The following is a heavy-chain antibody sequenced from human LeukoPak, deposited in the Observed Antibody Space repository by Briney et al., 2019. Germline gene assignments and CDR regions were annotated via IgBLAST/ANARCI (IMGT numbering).Heavy chain of an antibody. Sequence: ASVKVSCKASGGTFSSYAISWVRQAPGQGLEWMGWINPNSGGTNYAQKFQGRVTMTRDTSISTAYMELSRLRSDDTAVYYCARELSMVRGVIVSSSDYWGQGTLVTVSS. CDR1: GGTFSSYA. D-gene: IGHD3-10*01. CDR3: ARELSMVRGVIVSSSDY. CDR2: INPNSGGT. V-gene: IGHV1-2*02. J-gene: IGHJ4*02.